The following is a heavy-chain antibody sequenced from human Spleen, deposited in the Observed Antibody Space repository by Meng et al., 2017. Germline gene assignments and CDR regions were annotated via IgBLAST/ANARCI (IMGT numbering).Heavy chain of an antibody. D-gene: IGHD5-24*01. V-gene: IGHV4-34*01. CDR3: AGVRGGRCLQFSPDY. Sequence: GSLRLSCAVYGGSFSSYHWNWIRQPPGKGLEWIGEISHRGSTNYNPSLKSRVTISIDTSKNQFSLKLSYMTAADTAVYFCAGVRGGRCLQFSPDYWGQGTLVTVSS. J-gene: IGHJ4*02. CDR2: ISHRGST. CDR1: GGSFSSYH.